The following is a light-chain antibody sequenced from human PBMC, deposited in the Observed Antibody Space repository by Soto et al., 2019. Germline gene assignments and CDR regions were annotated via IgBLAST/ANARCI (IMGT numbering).Light chain of an antibody. CDR3: QQYNNWPPDRT. CDR2: GAS. J-gene: IGKJ1*01. V-gene: IGKV3-15*01. CDR1: QSVSSN. Sequence: EIVMTQSTATLSVSPGERATLSCRASQSVSSNLAWYQQKPGQAPRLLIYGASTRATGIPARFSGSGSGTEFTLTISSLQSEDFAIYFWQQYNNWPPDRTFGQGTKVEIK.